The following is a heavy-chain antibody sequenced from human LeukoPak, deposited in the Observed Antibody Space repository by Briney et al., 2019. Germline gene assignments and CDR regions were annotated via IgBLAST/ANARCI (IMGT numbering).Heavy chain of an antibody. Sequence: GASVKVSCKTSGNTFSGHYMHWVRQAPGQGLEWMGWINLNNGGLNFAQKFEGRVTLTRDMSISTAYMELTGLRSDDTAVYFCASLGRREKSHALDSWGQGTLVTVSS. V-gene: IGHV1-2*02. CDR3: ASLGRREKSHALDS. CDR2: INLNNGGL. J-gene: IGHJ4*02. CDR1: GNTFSGHY.